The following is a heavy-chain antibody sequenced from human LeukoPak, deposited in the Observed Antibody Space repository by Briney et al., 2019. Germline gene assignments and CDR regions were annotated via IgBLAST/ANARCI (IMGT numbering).Heavy chain of an antibody. J-gene: IGHJ4*02. CDR2: IYYSGST. CDR1: GGSISSYY. Sequence: PSETLSLTCTVSGGSISSYYWSWIRQPPGKGLEWIGYIYYSGSTNYNPSLKSRVTVSVDTSKNQFSLKLSSVTAADTAVYYCARSKDILTGYCFDYWGQGTLVTVSS. CDR3: ARSKDILTGYCFDY. D-gene: IGHD3-9*01. V-gene: IGHV4-59*01.